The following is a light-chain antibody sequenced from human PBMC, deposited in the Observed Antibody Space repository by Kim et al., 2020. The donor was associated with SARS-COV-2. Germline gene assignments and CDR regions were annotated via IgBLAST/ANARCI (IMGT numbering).Light chain of an antibody. CDR3: QQRSNWPPT. CDR2: DAS. J-gene: IGKJ2*01. V-gene: IGKV3-11*01. Sequence: EIVLTQSPATLSLSPGERATLSCRASQSVSSYLAWYQQKPGQAPRLLIYDASNRATGIPARFSGSGSGTDFALTISSLGPEDFAVYYCQQRSNWPPTCGQGTKLEIK. CDR1: QSVSSY.